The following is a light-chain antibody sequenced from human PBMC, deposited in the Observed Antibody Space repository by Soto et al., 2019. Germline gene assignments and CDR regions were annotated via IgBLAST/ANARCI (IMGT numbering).Light chain of an antibody. CDR2: DNN. CDR1: SSKIGSNY. CDR3: GTWDSSLRAVV. J-gene: IGLJ2*01. V-gene: IGLV1-51*01. Sequence: QSVLTQPPSMSAAPGPKVTISCSGNSSKIGSNYVSWYQQLPGTAPKLLIYDNNKRPSGIPDRFSGSKSGTSATLGITGLQTGDEADYYCGTWDSSLRAVVFGGGTKVTVL.